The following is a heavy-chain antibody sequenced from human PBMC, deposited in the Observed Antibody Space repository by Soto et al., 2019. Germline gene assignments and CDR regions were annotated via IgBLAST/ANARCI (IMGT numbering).Heavy chain of an antibody. Sequence: ASETLSLTCTVSGGSISSSSYYWGWVRQPPGKGLEWIGSIYYSGSTYYNPSLKSRVTISVDTSKNQFSLKLSSVTAADTAVYYCATLGGYSGYWGQGTLVTVS. CDR3: ATLGGYSGY. CDR1: GGSISSSSYY. V-gene: IGHV4-39*01. D-gene: IGHD3-10*01. CDR2: IYYSGST. J-gene: IGHJ4*02.